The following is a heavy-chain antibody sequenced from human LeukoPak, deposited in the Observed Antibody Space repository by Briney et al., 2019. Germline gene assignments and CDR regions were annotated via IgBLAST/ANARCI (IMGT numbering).Heavy chain of an antibody. V-gene: IGHV4-39*07. D-gene: IGHD3-3*01. CDR2: IYDSGST. Sequence: SETLSLTCTVSGGSIRSSYYYWGWIRQPPGKGLEWIGSIYDSGSTYYNPSLKSRVTISVDTSKNQFSLKLSSVTAADTAVYYCARDYDFWSGYYMGYYYYGMDVWGQGTTVTVSS. J-gene: IGHJ6*02. CDR1: GGSIRSSYYY. CDR3: ARDYDFWSGYYMGYYYYGMDV.